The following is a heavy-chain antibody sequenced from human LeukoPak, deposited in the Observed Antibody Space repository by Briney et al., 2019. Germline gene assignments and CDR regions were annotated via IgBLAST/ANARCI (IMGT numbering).Heavy chain of an antibody. V-gene: IGHV5-51*01. J-gene: IGHJ4*02. CDR1: GYAFTNYW. Sequence: GESLKISCKASGYAFTNYWIGWVRQMPGKGLEWMGIVYPGDSDTRYSRSFQGQVTISADKSVTTAYLQWGSLTASDTAMYYCARHRAVADGAGVDFWGQGTLVTVSS. CDR2: VYPGDSDT. CDR3: ARHRAVADGAGVDF. D-gene: IGHD6-19*01.